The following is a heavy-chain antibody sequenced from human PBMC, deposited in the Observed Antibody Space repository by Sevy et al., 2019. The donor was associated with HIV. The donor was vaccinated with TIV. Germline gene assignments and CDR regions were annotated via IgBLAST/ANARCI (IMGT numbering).Heavy chain of an antibody. V-gene: IGHV3-30*18. D-gene: IGHD3-22*01. CDR3: AKDGRDDSSGDYYSYYFDY. CDR1: GFTFSSYG. Sequence: GGSLRLSCAASGFTFSSYGMHWVRQAPGKGLEWVAVISYDGSNKYYADSVKGRFTISRDNSKNTLYLQMNSLRAEDTAVYYCAKDGRDDSSGDYYSYYFDYWGQGTLVTVSS. CDR2: ISYDGSNK. J-gene: IGHJ4*02.